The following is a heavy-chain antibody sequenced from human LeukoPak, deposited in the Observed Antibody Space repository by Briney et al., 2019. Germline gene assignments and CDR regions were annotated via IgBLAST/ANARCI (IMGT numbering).Heavy chain of an antibody. CDR1: GGSISSYY. V-gene: IGHV4-59*12. CDR3: AGEVVVDIVATIRVDYYGMDV. Sequence: PSETLSLTCTVSGGSISSYYWSWIRQPPGKGLEWIGYIYYSGSTNYNPSLKSRVTISVDTSKNQFSLKLSSVTAADTAVYYCAGEVVVDIVATIRVDYYGMDVWGQGTTVTVSS. CDR2: IYYSGST. D-gene: IGHD5-12*01. J-gene: IGHJ6*02.